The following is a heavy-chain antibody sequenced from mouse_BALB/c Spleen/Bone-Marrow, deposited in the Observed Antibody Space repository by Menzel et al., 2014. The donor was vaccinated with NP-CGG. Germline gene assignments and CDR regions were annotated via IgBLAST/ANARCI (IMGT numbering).Heavy chain of an antibody. V-gene: IGHV4-1*02. D-gene: IGHD1-1*01. CDR2: INPDSSTI. Sequence: EVQLQQSGGGLVQPGGSLKLSCAASGFDFSRYWMSWVRQAPGKGLEWIGEINPDSSTINYTPSLKDKFIISRDNAKNMLYLQMSKVRSEDTALYYCARLNYYGNLFVWGAGTTVTVSS. CDR3: ARLNYYGNLFV. J-gene: IGHJ1*01. CDR1: GFDFSRYW.